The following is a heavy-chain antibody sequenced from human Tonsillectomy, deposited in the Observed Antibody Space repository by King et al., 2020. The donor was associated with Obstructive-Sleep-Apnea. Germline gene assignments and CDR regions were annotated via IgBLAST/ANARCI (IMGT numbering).Heavy chain of an antibody. V-gene: IGHV4-59*01. CDR1: GGSISTYY. CDR2: IYYSGST. CDR3: ASESGSPSDSSGYPLFDY. Sequence: MQLQGSGPGLVKPSETLSLTCTVSGGSISTYYWGWIRQPPGKGLEWSGYIYYSGSTNYNPSLNSRVTISVDTSKNQFSLNLSSVTAADTAVYYCASESGSPSDSSGYPLFDYWGQGPLVPVSS. D-gene: IGHD3-22*01. J-gene: IGHJ4*02.